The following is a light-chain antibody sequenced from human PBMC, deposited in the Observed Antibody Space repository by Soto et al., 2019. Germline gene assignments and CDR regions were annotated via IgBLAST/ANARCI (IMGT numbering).Light chain of an antibody. V-gene: IGLV2-18*01. J-gene: IGLJ1*01. Sequence: QSVLTQPPPMSGSPGQSVTISCTGTSSDVGRYNRVSWYQQPPGTAPKLIIYEVGNRPSGVPDRFSGSKSGNTASLTISGLQAEDEADYYCSLYTTSRYYVFGSGTKVTVL. CDR2: EVG. CDR1: SSDVGRYNR. CDR3: SLYTTSRYYV.